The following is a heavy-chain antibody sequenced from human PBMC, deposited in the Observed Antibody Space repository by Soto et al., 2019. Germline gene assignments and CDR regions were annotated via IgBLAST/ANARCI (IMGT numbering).Heavy chain of an antibody. CDR2: ISSSSSTI. V-gene: IGHV3-48*02. CDR3: ARDLAQRGYSGYDSKINLYYYGMDV. J-gene: IGHJ6*02. CDR1: GFTFSSYS. Sequence: GGSLRLSCAASGFTFSSYSMNWVRQAPGKGLEWVSYISSSSSTIYYADSVKGRFTISRDNAKNSLYLQMNSLRDEDTAVYYCARDLAQRGYSGYDSKINLYYYGMDVWGQGTTVTVSS. D-gene: IGHD5-12*01.